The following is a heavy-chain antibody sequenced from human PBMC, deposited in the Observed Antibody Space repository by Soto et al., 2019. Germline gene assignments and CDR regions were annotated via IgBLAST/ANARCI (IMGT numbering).Heavy chain of an antibody. CDR3: ARGGYDWYFDL. J-gene: IGHJ2*01. D-gene: IGHD5-18*01. CDR1: GYTFNSYY. Sequence: ASVKVPCKASGYTFNSYYIHWVRQAPGQGLEWMGIFNPSGGSTNYPQKLQGRATLTRHTSTSTGYMELSSLRSEDTAIYYCARGGYDWYFDLWGRGTLVTVSS. CDR2: FNPSGGST. V-gene: IGHV1-46*02.